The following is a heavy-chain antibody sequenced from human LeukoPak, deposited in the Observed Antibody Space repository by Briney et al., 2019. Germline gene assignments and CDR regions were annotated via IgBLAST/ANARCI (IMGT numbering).Heavy chain of an antibody. CDR3: ARGRGYTGSPVDY. D-gene: IGHD1-26*01. Sequence: TGGSLRLSCAASGFTFSSYAMSWVRQAPGKGLEWVSAVSGSGGSTYYADSVKGRFTISRDNAKNTPYLQMNSLRAEDTAVFYCARGRGYTGSPVDYWGQGTLVTVSS. CDR1: GFTFSSYA. CDR2: VSGSGGST. V-gene: IGHV3-23*01. J-gene: IGHJ4*02.